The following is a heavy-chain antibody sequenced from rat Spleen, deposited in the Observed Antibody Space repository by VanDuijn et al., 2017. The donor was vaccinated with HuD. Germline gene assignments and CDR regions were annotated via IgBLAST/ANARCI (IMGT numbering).Heavy chain of an antibody. Sequence: QVQLKESGPGLMQPSETLSLTCTVSGFSLTSNGVGWIRQPPGKGLEWMGVIWSNGGTDYNSAIKSRLSISRDTSKSQVFLKMNRLQTEDTAMYFCARIGGLPGQILYVMDAWGQGASVTVSS. D-gene: IGHD1-4*01. V-gene: IGHV2-47*01. CDR2: IWSNGGT. CDR1: GFSLTSNG. CDR3: ARIGGLPGQILYVMDA. J-gene: IGHJ4*01.